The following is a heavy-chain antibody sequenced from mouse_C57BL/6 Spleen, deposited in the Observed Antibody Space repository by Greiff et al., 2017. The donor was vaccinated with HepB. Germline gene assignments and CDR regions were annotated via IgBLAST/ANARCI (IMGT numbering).Heavy chain of an antibody. CDR1: GFTFSSYA. CDR2: ISDGGSYT. V-gene: IGHV5-4*03. Sequence: EVMLVESGGGLVKPGGSLKLSCAASGFTFSSYAMSWVRQTPEKRLEWVATISDGGSYTYYPDNVKGRFTISRDNAKNNLYLQMSHLKSEDTAMYYCARVNWDNAMDYWGQGTSVTVSS. D-gene: IGHD4-1*01. J-gene: IGHJ4*01. CDR3: ARVNWDNAMDY.